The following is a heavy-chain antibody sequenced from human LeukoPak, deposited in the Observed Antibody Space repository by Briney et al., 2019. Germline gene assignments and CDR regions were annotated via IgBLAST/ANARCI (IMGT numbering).Heavy chain of an antibody. Sequence: PSETLSLTCTVSGGSISSSSYYWSWIRQPPGNGLEWIGYIFYTGSTNYNPSLKSRVTISVLTSKNRFSLKLSSVTAADTAVYYCATLTGGDDAFDIWGQGTMVTVSS. D-gene: IGHD4-23*01. CDR1: GGSISSSSYY. V-gene: IGHV4-61*01. CDR3: ATLTGGDDAFDI. CDR2: IFYTGST. J-gene: IGHJ3*02.